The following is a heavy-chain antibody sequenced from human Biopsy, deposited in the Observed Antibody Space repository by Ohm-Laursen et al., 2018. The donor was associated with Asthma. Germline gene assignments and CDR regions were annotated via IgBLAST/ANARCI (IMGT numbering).Heavy chain of an antibody. V-gene: IGHV4-39*02. CDR1: GGSMSSSSYS. D-gene: IGHD3-22*01. CDR3: ARAETAGFYYRH. J-gene: IGHJ4*02. CDR2: ISYTGNT. Sequence: TLSLTCTVSGGSMSSSSYSWGWIRQPPGKGLEWIGSISYTGNTDIPSLRSRVTISMDTSNNHFSLQLPSATAADTAVYFCARAETAGFYYRHWGQGTLVTVSS.